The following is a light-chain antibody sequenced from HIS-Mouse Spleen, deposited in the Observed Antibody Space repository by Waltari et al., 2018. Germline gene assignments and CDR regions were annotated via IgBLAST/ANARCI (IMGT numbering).Light chain of an antibody. CDR1: SSDVGGYNY. J-gene: IGLJ2*01. CDR3: SSYTSSSTLV. Sequence: QSALTQPASVSGSPGQSITISCTGTSSDVGGYNYVSWYQQHPGKAPKLMIYDVSNRTSGVSNRFSGSKSGNTAYLTISGLQAEDEADYYCSSYTSSSTLVFGGGTKLTVL. V-gene: IGLV2-14*03. CDR2: DVS.